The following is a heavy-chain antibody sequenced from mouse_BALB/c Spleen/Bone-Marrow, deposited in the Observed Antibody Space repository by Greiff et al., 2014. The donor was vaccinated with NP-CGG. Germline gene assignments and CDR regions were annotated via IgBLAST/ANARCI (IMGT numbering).Heavy chain of an antibody. D-gene: IGHD1-1*02. V-gene: IGHV5-4*02. CDR3: ARSGEGYGAMDY. CDR2: ISDGGTYT. Sequence: EVHLVESGGDLVKPGGSLKLSCAASGFTFSDFYVFWFRQTPEKRLEWVATISDGGTYTYYPDSVKGRFTISRDNAKNNLYLQMSSLKSEDTAMYYCARSGEGYGAMDYWGQGTSVTVSS. CDR1: GFTFSDFY. J-gene: IGHJ4*01.